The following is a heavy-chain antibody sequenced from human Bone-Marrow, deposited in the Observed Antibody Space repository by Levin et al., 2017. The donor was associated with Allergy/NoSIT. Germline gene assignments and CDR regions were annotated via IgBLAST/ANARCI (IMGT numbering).Heavy chain of an antibody. Sequence: GESLKISCAASGFTFSSYAMHWVRQAPGKGLEYVSAISSNGGSTYYANSVKGRFTISRDNSKNTLYLQMGSLRAEDMAVYYCARDTRDAGSGYFDYWGQGTLVTVSS. D-gene: IGHD3-3*01. CDR1: GFTFSSYA. CDR2: ISSNGGST. J-gene: IGHJ4*02. CDR3: ARDTRDAGSGYFDY. V-gene: IGHV3-64*01.